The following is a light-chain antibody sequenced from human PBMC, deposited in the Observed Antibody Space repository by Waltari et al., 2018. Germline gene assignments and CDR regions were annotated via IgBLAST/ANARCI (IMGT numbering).Light chain of an antibody. CDR2: WAA. Sequence: DIVMTQSPDSLAVSLGERATINCKSSQRILSRSNNRNALAWYQQKPGQPPKLLFFWAATRESGAPDRFSVSGSGTDFTLTISSLQAEDVAVYYCQQYYNAPLTFGGGTKVEIK. CDR3: QQYYNAPLT. CDR1: QRILSRSNNRNA. J-gene: IGKJ4*01. V-gene: IGKV4-1*01.